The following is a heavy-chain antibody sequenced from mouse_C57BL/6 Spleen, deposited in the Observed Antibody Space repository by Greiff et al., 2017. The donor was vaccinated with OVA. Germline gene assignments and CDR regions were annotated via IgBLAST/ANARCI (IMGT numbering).Heavy chain of an antibody. CDR3: ARGGYDYDGTPSWFAY. V-gene: IGHV1-55*01. CDR2: IYPGSGST. Sequence: VQLQQPGAELVKPGASVKMSCKASGYTFTSYWITWVKQRPGQGLEWIGDIYPGSGSTNYNEKFKSKATLTVDTSSSTAYMQLSSLTSEDSAVYYCARGGYDYDGTPSWFAYWGQGTLVTVSA. D-gene: IGHD2-4*01. J-gene: IGHJ3*01. CDR1: GYTFTSYW.